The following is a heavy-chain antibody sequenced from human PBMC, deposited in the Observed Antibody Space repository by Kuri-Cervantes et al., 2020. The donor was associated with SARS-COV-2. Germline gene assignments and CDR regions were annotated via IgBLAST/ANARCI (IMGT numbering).Heavy chain of an antibody. CDR2: INTNTGNP. Sequence: ASVKVSCKASGYTFTSYYMHWVRQAPGQGLEWMGWINTNTGNPTYAQGFTGRFVFSLDTSVSTAYLQISSLKAEDTAVYYCARVYYDSSGYYPYDAFDIWGQGTMVTVSS. CDR3: ARVYYDSSGYYPYDAFDI. D-gene: IGHD3-22*01. V-gene: IGHV7-4-1*02. J-gene: IGHJ3*02. CDR1: GYTFTSYY.